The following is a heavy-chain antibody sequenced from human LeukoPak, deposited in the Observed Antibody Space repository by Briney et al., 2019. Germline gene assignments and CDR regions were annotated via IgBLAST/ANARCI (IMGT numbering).Heavy chain of an antibody. CDR3: ARGDYSSWYGFDY. CDR1: GDSVSSNSAA. V-gene: IGHV6-1*01. J-gene: IGHJ4*02. Sequence: SQTLPLTCAISGDSVSSNSAAWNWIRQSPSRGLEWLGRTYYRSKWYTDYAISVKSRITINPDTSKNQFSLQLNSVTPEDAAVYYCARGDYSSWYGFDYWGQGTLVTVSS. CDR2: TYYRSKWYT. D-gene: IGHD6-13*01.